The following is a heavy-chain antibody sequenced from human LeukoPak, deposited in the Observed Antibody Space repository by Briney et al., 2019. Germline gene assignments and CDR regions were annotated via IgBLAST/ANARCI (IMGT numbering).Heavy chain of an antibody. V-gene: IGHV3-30*18. CDR3: AKDWGSSDWYNYFDP. Sequence: GGSLRLSRAVSGFTIRIYGMHWVRQAPGRGLEWVAMISHDGGAKYYGDSVKGRFTISRDDSKNTLYLQMNSLSTEDTALYYCAKDWGSSDWYNYFDPWGQGTLVTVSS. D-gene: IGHD6-19*01. CDR1: GFTIRIYG. CDR2: ISHDGGAK. J-gene: IGHJ5*02.